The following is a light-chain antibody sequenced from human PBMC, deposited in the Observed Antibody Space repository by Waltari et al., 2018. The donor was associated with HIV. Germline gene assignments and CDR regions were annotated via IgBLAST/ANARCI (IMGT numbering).Light chain of an antibody. CDR1: QSVLYSSNNKNY. CDR3: QQYYSSPLT. Sequence: DIVMTQSPDSLAVSLGERATINCKSSQSVLYSSNNKNYLAWYQQKPGQPPKLLIYWASTRESVVPDRFSGSWSGTDFTLTISSLQAEDVAVYYCQQYYSSPLTFGQGTKLEIK. J-gene: IGKJ2*01. V-gene: IGKV4-1*01. CDR2: WAS.